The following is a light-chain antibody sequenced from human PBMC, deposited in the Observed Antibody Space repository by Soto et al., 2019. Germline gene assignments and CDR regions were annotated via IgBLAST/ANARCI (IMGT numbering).Light chain of an antibody. CDR2: LNSDGSH. CDR3: QTWGTGIQAV. V-gene: IGLV4-69*01. Sequence: HLVLTQSPSASASLGASVKLTCTLSSGHSSYAIAWHQQQPEKGPRYLMKLNSDGSHSKGDGIPDRFSGSSSGAERYLTISSLQSEDEADYYCQTWGTGIQAVFGGGTQLTVL. J-gene: IGLJ7*01. CDR1: SGHSSYA.